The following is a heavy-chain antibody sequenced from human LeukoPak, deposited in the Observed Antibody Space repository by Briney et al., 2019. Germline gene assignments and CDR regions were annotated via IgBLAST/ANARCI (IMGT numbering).Heavy chain of an antibody. V-gene: IGHV4-61*02. CDR1: GGSISSGSYY. CDR2: IYTSGST. D-gene: IGHD3-10*01. CDR3: ATGGSGSYLFDY. Sequence: SETPSLTCTVSGGSISSGSYYWRWIRQPAGKGLEGIGRIYTSGSTNYNPSLKSRVTISVDTSKNQFSLKLSSVTAADTAVYYCATGGSGSYLFDYWGQGTLVTVSS. J-gene: IGHJ4*02.